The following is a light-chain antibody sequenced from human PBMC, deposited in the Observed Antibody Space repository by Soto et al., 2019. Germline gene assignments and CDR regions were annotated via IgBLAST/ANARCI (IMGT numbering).Light chain of an antibody. J-gene: IGKJ3*01. CDR2: WAS. V-gene: IGKV4-1*01. Sequence: DIVRTQSPDSLAVSLGERATINCQSSQSVLYSSNNKNYLAWYQQKPGQPPKLLIYWASTRESGVPDRFSGSGSGTDFTLTISSLQAEDVAVYYCQQYYSTPVTFGPGTKVDIK. CDR1: QSVLYSSNNKNY. CDR3: QQYYSTPVT.